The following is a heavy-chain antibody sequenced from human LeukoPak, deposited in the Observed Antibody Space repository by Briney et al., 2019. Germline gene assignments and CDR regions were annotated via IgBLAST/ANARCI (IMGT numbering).Heavy chain of an antibody. J-gene: IGHJ6*02. CDR3: ARVGDYDFWSGYFGYYYGMDV. CDR2: MNPNSGNT. V-gene: IGHV1-8*01. D-gene: IGHD3-3*01. Sequence: ASVKVSCKASGYTFTSYDINWVRQATGQGLEWMGWMNPNSGNTGYAQKFQGRVTMTRNTSISTAYMELSSLRSEDTAVYYCARVGDYDFWSGYFGYYYGMDVWGQGTTVTVSS. CDR1: GYTFTSYD.